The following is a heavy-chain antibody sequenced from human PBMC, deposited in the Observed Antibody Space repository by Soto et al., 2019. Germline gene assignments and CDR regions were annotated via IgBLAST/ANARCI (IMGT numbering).Heavy chain of an antibody. CDR1: GGSFSGYY. J-gene: IGHJ4*02. CDR2: INHSGST. Sequence: QVQLQQWGAGLLKPSETLSLTCAVYGGSFSGYYWSWIRQHPGKGLEWIGEINHSGSTNYNPSLKSRVTISVDTSKNQFSLKLSSVTAADTAVYYCARGPFNNYDFWSGYYPYWGQGTLVTVSS. CDR3: ARGPFNNYDFWSGYYPY. D-gene: IGHD3-3*01. V-gene: IGHV4-34*01.